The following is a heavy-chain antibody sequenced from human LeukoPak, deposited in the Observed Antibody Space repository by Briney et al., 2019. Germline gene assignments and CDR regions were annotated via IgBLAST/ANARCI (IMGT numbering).Heavy chain of an antibody. J-gene: IGHJ4*02. CDR1: GDSISSYY. CDR3: ARGPNDILTGYYRTFFDY. V-gene: IGHV4-59*12. CDR2: IYHSGAT. Sequence: SETLSLTCTVSGDSISSYYWSWIRQPPGKGLEFIGYIYHSGATYYNPSLKSRVTISVDRSKDQFSLKLTSVTAADTAVYYCARGPNDILTGYYRTFFDYWGQGALVTVSS. D-gene: IGHD3-9*01.